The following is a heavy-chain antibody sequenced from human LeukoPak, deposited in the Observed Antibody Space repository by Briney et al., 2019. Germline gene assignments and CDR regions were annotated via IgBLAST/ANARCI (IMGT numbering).Heavy chain of an antibody. J-gene: IGHJ4*02. D-gene: IGHD6-19*01. V-gene: IGHV3-7*01. CDR1: GFTCSRYW. CDR2: IKQDGSEK. CDR3: ARIRRGWSQNWDS. Sequence: GGSLRLSCAASGFTCSRYWMSWVRQAPGKGLEWVANIKQDGSEKYYVDSVKGRFTISRDNAKNSLYLQMNSLRAEDTAVYYCARIRRGWSQNWDSWAQGTLVTVSS.